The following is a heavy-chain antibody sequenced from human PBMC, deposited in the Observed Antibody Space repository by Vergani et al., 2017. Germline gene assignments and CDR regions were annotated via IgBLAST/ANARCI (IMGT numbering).Heavy chain of an antibody. J-gene: IGHJ5*02. V-gene: IGHV1-46*03. CDR2: INPSGAST. CDR3: ARDLGAGIAAAWNWFDP. CDR1: GYTFTSYY. D-gene: IGHD6-13*01. Sequence: QVQLVQSGAEVKKPGASVKVSCKASGYTFTSYYMHWVRQAPGQGLEWMGIINPSGASTSYAQKFQGRVTMTRDTSTGTVYMELSSLRSEDTAVYDCARDLGAGIAAAWNWFDPWGQGTLVTVSS.